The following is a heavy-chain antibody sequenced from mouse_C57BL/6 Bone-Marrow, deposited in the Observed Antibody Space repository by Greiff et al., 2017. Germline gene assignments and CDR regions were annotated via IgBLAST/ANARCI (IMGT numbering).Heavy chain of an antibody. Sequence: VQLQQPGAELVKPGASVKLSCKASGYTFTSYWMHWVKQRPGQGLEWIGMIHPNSGSTNYNEKFKSKATLTVDKSSSTAYMQLSSLTSEDSAVYYCARPRSSYNYAIDYWGQGTSVTVSS. D-gene: IGHD1-1*01. CDR3: ARPRSSYNYAIDY. J-gene: IGHJ4*01. CDR2: IHPNSGST. V-gene: IGHV1-64*01. CDR1: GYTFTSYW.